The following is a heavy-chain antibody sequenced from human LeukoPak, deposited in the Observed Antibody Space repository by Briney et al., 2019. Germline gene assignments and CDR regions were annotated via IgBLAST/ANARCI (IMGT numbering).Heavy chain of an antibody. J-gene: IGHJ4*02. D-gene: IGHD2-2*01. Sequence: GGSLRLSCAASGFTFSNYGMSWVRQAPGKGLEWVSAISGSGGITYYADSVKGRFTISRDNSKNTLFLQMNSLRAEDTAVYYCAKLVDIVVVPAATLDYWGQGTLVTVSS. V-gene: IGHV3-23*01. CDR3: AKLVDIVVVPAATLDY. CDR1: GFTFSNYG. CDR2: ISGSGGIT.